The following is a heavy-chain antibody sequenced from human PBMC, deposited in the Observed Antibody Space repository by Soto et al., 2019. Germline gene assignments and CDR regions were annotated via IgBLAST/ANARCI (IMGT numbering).Heavy chain of an antibody. J-gene: IGHJ6*02. CDR1: GFTFSSYA. CDR2: ISGSGGST. CDR3: AKALQEDYGSVISPPYYYYYGMDV. Sequence: GGSLRLSCAASGFTFSSYAMSWVRQAPGKGLEWVSAISGSGGSTYYADSVKGRFTISRDNSKNTLYLQMNSLRAEDTAVYYCAKALQEDYGSVISPPYYYYYGMDVWGQGTTVTVSS. D-gene: IGHD3-10*01. V-gene: IGHV3-23*01.